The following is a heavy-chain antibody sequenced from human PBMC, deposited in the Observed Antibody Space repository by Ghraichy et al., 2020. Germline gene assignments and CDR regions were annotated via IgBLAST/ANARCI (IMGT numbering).Heavy chain of an antibody. D-gene: IGHD2-15*01. V-gene: IGHV4-61*03. CDR1: GGSVSSGSYY. J-gene: IGHJ4*02. CDR3: ARGRGGGIVVVPAALNFDT. Sequence: SQTLSLTCTVSGGSVSSGSYYWSWIRQAPGKGLEWIGYIAFTGSVNFNPSLKSRVTISRDTSKNVFSLRLNSVTASNTAVYYCARGRGGGIVVVPAALNFDTWGQGNLVTVSS. CDR2: IAFTGSV.